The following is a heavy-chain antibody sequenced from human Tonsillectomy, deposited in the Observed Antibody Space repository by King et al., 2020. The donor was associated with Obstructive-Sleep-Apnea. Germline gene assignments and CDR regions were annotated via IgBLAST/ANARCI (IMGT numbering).Heavy chain of an antibody. CDR1: GFTFSSYS. D-gene: IGHD1-26*01. J-gene: IGHJ5*02. CDR2: ISSSSSTI. CDR3: ANLGTGWFDP. Sequence: VQLVESGGGLVQPGGSLRLSCAASGFTFSSYSMNWVRQAPGKGLEWVSYISSSSSTIYYADSVKGRFTISRDNAKNSLYLQMNSLRAEDTAVYYCANLGTGWFDPWGQGTLVTVSS. V-gene: IGHV3-48*04.